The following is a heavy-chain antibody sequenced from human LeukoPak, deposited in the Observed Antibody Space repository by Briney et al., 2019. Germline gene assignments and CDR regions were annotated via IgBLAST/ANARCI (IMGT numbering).Heavy chain of an antibody. Sequence: GGSLRLSCAAAGFTFSSFAMNWVRQAPGKGLEWVSTMTGSGSTTFYADSVKGRFTISRDNSKKTLFLQMNSLRAEDTAVYFCAKQIVVVTAGTNYFDNWGQGTLVTVSS. CDR2: MTGSGSTT. CDR3: AKQIVVVTAGTNYFDN. D-gene: IGHD2-15*01. V-gene: IGHV3-23*01. CDR1: GFTFSSFA. J-gene: IGHJ4*02.